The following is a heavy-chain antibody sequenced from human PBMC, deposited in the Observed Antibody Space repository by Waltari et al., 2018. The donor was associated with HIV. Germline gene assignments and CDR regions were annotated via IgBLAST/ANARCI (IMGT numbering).Heavy chain of an antibody. CDR1: RASVTTGHRY. CDR3: ASGRILTGYRGTDYYYGMDV. J-gene: IGHJ6*02. V-gene: IGHV4-61*03. D-gene: IGHD3-9*01. Sequence: QVHLQESRPGLVRPSETLSLTCTVSRASVTTGHRYWSWIRPTPGKGLEWIGSIFYTEYTWSLKYNPSRESRVTISVATSRNHVSMNLTSVTAADAAVYFCASGRILTGYRGTDYYYGMDVWGQGTTVAVSS. CDR2: IFYTEYTWSL.